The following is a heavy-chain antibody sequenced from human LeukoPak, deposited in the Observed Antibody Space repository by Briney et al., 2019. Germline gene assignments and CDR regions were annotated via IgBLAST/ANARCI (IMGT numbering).Heavy chain of an antibody. V-gene: IGHV3-48*04. J-gene: IGHJ4*02. CDR1: GVTFSTYS. Sequence: GGSLRLSCAASGVTFSTYSMNWVRQAPGKGLECVSYISRSSSTIYYADSVKGRFTVSRDNAKNSLYLQMNSLRAEDTAVYFCARDFWGLDYWGQGTQVTVSS. D-gene: IGHD7-27*01. CDR2: ISRSSSTI. CDR3: ARDFWGLDY.